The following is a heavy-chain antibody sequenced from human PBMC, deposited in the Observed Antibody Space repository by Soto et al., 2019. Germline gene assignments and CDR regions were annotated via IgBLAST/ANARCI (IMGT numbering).Heavy chain of an antibody. CDR2: IYPGDSDT. Sequence: PGESLKISCKGSGYSFTSYWIGWVRQMPGKGLEWMGIIYPGDSDTRYSPSFQGQVTISADKAISTAYLQWSSLKASDTAMYYCARHSPSGSDYSGIHAFDIWGQGTMVTVSS. CDR1: GYSFTSYW. CDR3: ARHSPSGSDYSGIHAFDI. V-gene: IGHV5-51*01. D-gene: IGHD3-10*01. J-gene: IGHJ3*02.